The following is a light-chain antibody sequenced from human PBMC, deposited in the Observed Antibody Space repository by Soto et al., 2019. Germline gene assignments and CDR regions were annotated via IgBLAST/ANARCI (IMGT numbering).Light chain of an antibody. CDR3: MCYAGGNNWV. V-gene: IGLV2-8*01. Sequence: QSALTQPPSASGSPGQSVTISCTGTSSDVGTHGYDSWYQQHAGKAPKLMIYDVTKRPSGVPDRFSGSKSANTASLTVSGLQAEDEADYYCMCYAGGNNWVFGGGTKLTVL. CDR1: SSDVGTHGY. J-gene: IGLJ3*02. CDR2: DVT.